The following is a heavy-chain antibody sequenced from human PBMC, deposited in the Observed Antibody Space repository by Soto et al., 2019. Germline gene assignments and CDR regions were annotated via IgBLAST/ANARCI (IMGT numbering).Heavy chain of an antibody. CDR2: ISAYNGDT. CDR3: ARVRQLVGYXYYYMDV. Sequence: GASVKVSCKASGYTFTNYCITWVRQAPGQGLEWMGWISAYNGDTHYTQRLQGRVTMTTDTSTSTAYMELRGLRSDDAAVYYCARVRQLVGYXYYYMDVWGKGTTVTVSS. D-gene: IGHD6-6*01. CDR1: GYTFTNYC. V-gene: IGHV1-18*01. J-gene: IGHJ6*03.